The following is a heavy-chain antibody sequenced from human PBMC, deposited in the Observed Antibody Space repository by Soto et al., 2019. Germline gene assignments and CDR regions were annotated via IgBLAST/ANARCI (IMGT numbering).Heavy chain of an antibody. CDR1: GQSFSGHS. J-gene: IGHJ4*02. CDR3: ARWSGIVAIPGDLEDVKYDS. Sequence: QVQLQQWGAGLVKPSETLSLSCAVYGQSFSGHSWAWIRQPPGKGLEWIGEINEIGSTYYNPSPKRRVTIPTATSTNKFSLKLSSVSAADTAAYFCARWSGIVAIPGDLEDVKYDSWGQGTLVTVSS. CDR2: INEIGST. D-gene: IGHD2-21*01. V-gene: IGHV4-34*01.